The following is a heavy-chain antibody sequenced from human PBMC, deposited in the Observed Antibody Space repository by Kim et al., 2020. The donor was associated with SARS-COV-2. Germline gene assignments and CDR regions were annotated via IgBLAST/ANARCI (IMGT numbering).Heavy chain of an antibody. J-gene: IGHJ5*02. D-gene: IGHD6-13*01. CDR1: GFTFSSYA. CDR2: ISGSGGST. Sequence: GGSLRLSCAASGFTFSSYAMSWVRQAPGKGLEWVSAISGSGGSTYYADSVKGRFTISRDNSKNTLYLQMNSLRAEDTAVYYCAKDKGLSGYSSSNNWFDPWGQGTLVTVSS. CDR3: AKDKGLSGYSSSNNWFDP. V-gene: IGHV3-23*01.